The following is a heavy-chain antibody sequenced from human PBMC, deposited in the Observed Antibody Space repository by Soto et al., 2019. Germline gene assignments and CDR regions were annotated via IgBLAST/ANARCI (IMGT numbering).Heavy chain of an antibody. CDR2: ISSSSSNI. CDR3: AREVKYYDFWRGPENWFDP. CDR1: GFTFSSYS. Sequence: EVQLVESGGGLVQPGGSLRLSCAASGFTFSSYSMNWVRQAPGKGLEWVSYISSSSSNIYYADSVKGRFTISRDNAKNSLYLQMNSLRDEDTAVYYCAREVKYYDFWRGPENWFDPWGQGTLVTVSS. D-gene: IGHD3-3*01. V-gene: IGHV3-48*02. J-gene: IGHJ5*02.